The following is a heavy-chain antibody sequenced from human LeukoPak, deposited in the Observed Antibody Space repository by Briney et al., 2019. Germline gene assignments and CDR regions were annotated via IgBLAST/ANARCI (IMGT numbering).Heavy chain of an antibody. CDR1: GFTFSRYW. V-gene: IGHV3-74*01. CDR3: TRDTFGTEDY. J-gene: IGHJ4*02. CDR2: IDNFGNII. D-gene: IGHD1-14*01. Sequence: GGSLRLSCAAPGFTFSRYWMHWVRQAPGKGLVWVSRIDNFGNIISYADSVKGRFTISRDNSKNTLYLQMSSLRVEDTALYYCTRDTFGTEDYWGQGTLVTVSS.